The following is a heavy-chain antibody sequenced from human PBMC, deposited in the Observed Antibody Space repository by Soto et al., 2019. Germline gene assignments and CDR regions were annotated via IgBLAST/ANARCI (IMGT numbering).Heavy chain of an antibody. D-gene: IGHD3-10*01. V-gene: IGHV4-31*03. Sequence: SETLSLTCTVSGGSISSGGYYWSWIRQHPGKGLEWIGYIYYSGSTYYNPSLKSRVTISVDTSKNQFSLKLSSVTAADTAVYYCARASVGVITMVRGAAAPYNWFDPWGQGTLVTVSS. CDR3: ARASVGVITMVRGAAAPYNWFDP. J-gene: IGHJ5*02. CDR1: GGSISSGGYY. CDR2: IYYSGST.